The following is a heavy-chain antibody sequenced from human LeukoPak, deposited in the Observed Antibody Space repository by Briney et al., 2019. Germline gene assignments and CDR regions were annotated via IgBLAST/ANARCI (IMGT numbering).Heavy chain of an antibody. J-gene: IGHJ6*02. CDR1: GGSISSSNW. Sequence: PSGTLSLTCAVSGGSISSSNWWSWVRQPPGKGLEWIGEIYHSGSTNYNPALKSRVTISVDKSKNQFSLKMISVTAADTAVYYCARAVKTGTTGYGMDVWGQGTTVTVSS. CDR2: IYHSGST. D-gene: IGHD1-7*01. V-gene: IGHV4-4*02. CDR3: ARAVKTGTTGYGMDV.